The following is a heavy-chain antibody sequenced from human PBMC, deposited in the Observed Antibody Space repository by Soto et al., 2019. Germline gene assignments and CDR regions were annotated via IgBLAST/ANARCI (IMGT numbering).Heavy chain of an antibody. V-gene: IGHV5-51*01. CDR1: GYSFTSYW. Sequence: EVQLVQSGAEVKKPGESLKISCKGSGYSFTSYWIGWVRQMPGKGLEWMGIIYPGDSDTRYSPSFQGQVTISADKSISTAYLQWSSLKASDTAMYYCARCYYDSSGSPKPPYYFDYWGQGTLVTVSS. CDR2: IYPGDSDT. D-gene: IGHD3-22*01. J-gene: IGHJ4*02. CDR3: ARCYYDSSGSPKPPYYFDY.